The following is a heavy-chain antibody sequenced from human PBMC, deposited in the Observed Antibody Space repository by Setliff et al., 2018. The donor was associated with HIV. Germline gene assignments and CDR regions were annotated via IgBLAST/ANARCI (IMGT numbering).Heavy chain of an antibody. J-gene: IGHJ6*03. Sequence: ETLSLTCAVSGFSISDDYYWGWIRQPPGKGLEWIATIYHSGSASYSPSLRSRVTISVHTSKNQFSLNLKSVTAADTAVYYCARGSSSGWSRRYFYMDVWDKGTTVTAP. CDR2: IYHSGSA. V-gene: IGHV4-38-2*01. CDR1: GFSISDDYY. D-gene: IGHD6-19*01. CDR3: ARGSSSGWSRRYFYMDV.